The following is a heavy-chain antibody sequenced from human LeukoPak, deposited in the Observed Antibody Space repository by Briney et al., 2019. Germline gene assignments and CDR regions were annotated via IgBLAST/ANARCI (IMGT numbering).Heavy chain of an antibody. J-gene: IGHJ4*02. CDR1: GFTFSSHW. CDR3: ATDRGWRTSGYYLYYFEY. CDR2: IKHDGSEK. V-gene: IGHV3-7*01. Sequence: GGSLRLSCAGSGFTFSSHWIGWVRQAPGKGLEWVASIKHDGSEKYYVDSVRGRFTISRDKTMNSLYLQMSSLRAEDTAVYYCATDRGWRTSGYYLYYFEYWGQGTLVTYSS. D-gene: IGHD3-3*01.